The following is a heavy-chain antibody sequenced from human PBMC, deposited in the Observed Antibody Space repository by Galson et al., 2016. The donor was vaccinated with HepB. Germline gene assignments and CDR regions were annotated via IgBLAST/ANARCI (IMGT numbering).Heavy chain of an antibody. J-gene: IGHJ6*02. CDR1: GFTFRSYG. D-gene: IGHD2-15*01. V-gene: IGHV3-33*01. CDR3: ARDTKGRVEVVVAANYYYYYGMDV. CDR2: IWYDGSNK. Sequence: SLRLSCAASGFTFRSYGMHWVRQAPGKGLEWVAVIWYDGSNKYYADSVKGRFTISRDNSKNTLYLQMNSLRAEDTAVYYCARDTKGRVEVVVAANYYYYYGMDVWGQGTTVTVSS.